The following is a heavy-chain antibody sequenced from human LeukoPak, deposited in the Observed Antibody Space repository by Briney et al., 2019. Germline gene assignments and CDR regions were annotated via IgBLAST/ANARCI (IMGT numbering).Heavy chain of an antibody. CDR2: ISGSGGST. V-gene: IGHV3-23*01. CDR1: GFAFSSYA. Sequence: PGGSLRLSCAASGFAFSSYAMSWVRQAPGKGLEWVSAISGSGGSTYYADSVKGRFTISRDNSKNTLYLQMNSLRAEDTAVYYCPKDAGGITMIVVVTSSAFDYWGQGTLVTVSS. CDR3: PKDAGGITMIVVVTSSAFDY. J-gene: IGHJ4*02. D-gene: IGHD3-22*01.